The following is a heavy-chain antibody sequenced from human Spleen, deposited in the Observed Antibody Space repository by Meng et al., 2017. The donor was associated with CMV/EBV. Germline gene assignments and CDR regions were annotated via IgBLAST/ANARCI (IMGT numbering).Heavy chain of an antibody. CDR2: INPSGGST. CDR1: GYTFTSYY. D-gene: IGHD3-22*01. Sequence: HVLLVQSGAEVKQPRASVKCSCKASGYTFTSYYMHWVRQAPGQGLEWMGIINPSGGSTSYAQKFQGRVTMTRDTSTSTVYMELSSLRSEDTAVYYCARDRGYYYDSSGYYFDYWGQGTLVTVSS. J-gene: IGHJ4*02. CDR3: ARDRGYYYDSSGYYFDY. V-gene: IGHV1-46*01.